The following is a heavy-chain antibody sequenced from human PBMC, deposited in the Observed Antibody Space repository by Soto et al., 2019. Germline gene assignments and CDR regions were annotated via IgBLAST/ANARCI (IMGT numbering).Heavy chain of an antibody. Sequence: GASVKVSCKASGGTFSSYAISWVRQAPGQGLEWMGGIIPIFGTANYAQKFQGRVTITADESTSTAYMELSSLRSEDTAVYYCARVGYCTNGVCYRNYYYYGMDVWGQGTTVTVSS. CDR2: IIPIFGTA. CDR3: ARVGYCTNGVCYRNYYYYGMDV. J-gene: IGHJ6*02. CDR1: GGTFSSYA. D-gene: IGHD2-8*01. V-gene: IGHV1-69*13.